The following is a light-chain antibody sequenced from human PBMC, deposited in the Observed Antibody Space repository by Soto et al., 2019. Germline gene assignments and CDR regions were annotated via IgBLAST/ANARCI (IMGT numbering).Light chain of an antibody. CDR2: KVS. CDR1: QSLVYSDGNTY. Sequence: DVVMTQSPLSLPVTLGQPASISCRSSQSLVYSDGNTYLNWFQQRPGQSPRRLIYKVSNRDSGVPDRFSGSGSGTDFTLKISRVEAEDVGVYYCMQGTHWPLTVGGGTKVEI. V-gene: IGKV2-30*01. J-gene: IGKJ4*01. CDR3: MQGTHWPLT.